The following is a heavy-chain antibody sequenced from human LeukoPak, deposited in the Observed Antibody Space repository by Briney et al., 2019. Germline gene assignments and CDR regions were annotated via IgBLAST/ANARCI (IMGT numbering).Heavy chain of an antibody. D-gene: IGHD5-12*01. CDR1: GGSFSGYY. CDR3: ARRPHGYKNDY. V-gene: IGHV4-34*01. Sequence: PSETLSLTCAVYGGSFSGYYWSWIRRPPGKGLEWIGEINHSGSTNYNPSLKSRVTISVDTSKNQFSLKLSSVTAADTAVYYCARRPHGYKNDYWGQGTLVTVSS. J-gene: IGHJ4*02. CDR2: INHSGST.